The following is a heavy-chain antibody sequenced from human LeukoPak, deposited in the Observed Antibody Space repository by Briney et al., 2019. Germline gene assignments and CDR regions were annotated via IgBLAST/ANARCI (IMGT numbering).Heavy chain of an antibody. D-gene: IGHD4-23*01. CDR1: GFTFTDSA. V-gene: IGHV3-73*01. CDR3: TRRPFGGNTSPYWYFDI. Sequence: PGGSLRLSCAASGFTFTDSAMHWVRQAPGKGLEWVGRIRNKPNNYATAYAASVKGRFTISRDDSKNTAFLQMNSLETEDTAVYYCTRRPFGGNTSPYWYFDIWGRGTLVTVSS. CDR2: IRNKPNNYAT. J-gene: IGHJ2*01.